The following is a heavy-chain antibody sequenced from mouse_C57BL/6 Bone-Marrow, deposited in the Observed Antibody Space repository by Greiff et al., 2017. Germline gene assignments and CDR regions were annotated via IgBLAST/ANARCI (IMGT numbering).Heavy chain of an antibody. CDR3: ARGRNDGNSAWFAY. V-gene: IGHV1-81*01. CDR2: IYPRSGNT. Sequence: QVQLKQSGAELARPGASVKLSCKASGYTFTSYGISWVKQRTGQGLEWIGEIYPRSGNTYYNEKFKGKATLTADKSSSTAYMELRSLTSEDSAVYFCARGRNDGNSAWFAYWGQGTLVTVSA. D-gene: IGHD2-1*01. J-gene: IGHJ3*01. CDR1: GYTFTSYG.